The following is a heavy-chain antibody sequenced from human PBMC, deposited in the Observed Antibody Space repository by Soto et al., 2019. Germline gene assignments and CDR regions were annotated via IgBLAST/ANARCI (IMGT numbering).Heavy chain of an antibody. V-gene: IGHV4-34*01. J-gene: IGHJ4*02. CDR1: GGSFSGYY. D-gene: IGHD3-22*01. CDR2: INHSGST. Sequence: SETLSLTCAVYGGSFSGYYWSWIRQPPGKGLEWIGEINHSGSTNYNPSLKSRVTISVDTSKNQFSLKLSSVTAADTAVYYCARGTSRETVYYDSSGYYSTLGFDYWGQGTLVTVSS. CDR3: ARGTSRETVYYDSSGYYSTLGFDY.